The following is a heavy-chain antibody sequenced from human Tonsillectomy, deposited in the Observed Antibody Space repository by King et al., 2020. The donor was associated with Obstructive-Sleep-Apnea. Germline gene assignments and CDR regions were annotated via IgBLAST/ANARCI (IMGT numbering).Heavy chain of an antibody. CDR1: GGSISSYY. CDR2: KFYIGST. V-gene: IGHV4-59*08. D-gene: IGHD5-18*01. J-gene: IGHJ5*01. CDR3: ASHWVPPGYEGQFDS. Sequence: VQLQESGPGLVKPSETLSLTCTVSGGSISSYYWSWIRQPPGKGLEWIGYKFYIGSTNYNPSLKSRVTISVDTSKNQFSLTLSSVTAADTAVYYCASHWVPPGYEGQFDSWGQGTLVTVSS.